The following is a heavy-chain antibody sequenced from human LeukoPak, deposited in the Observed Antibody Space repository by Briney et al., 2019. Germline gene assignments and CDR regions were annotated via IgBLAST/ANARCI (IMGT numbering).Heavy chain of an antibody. V-gene: IGHV3-21*01. CDR1: GFTFSSYS. CDR2: ISSSSSYI. J-gene: IGHJ4*02. Sequence: PGGSLRLSCVASGFTFSSYSMNWVRQAPGKGLEWVSSISSSSSYIYYADSVKGRFTISRDNAKNSLYLQMNSLRAEDTAVYYCARTDITMVRGFDYWGQGTLVTVSS. D-gene: IGHD3-10*01. CDR3: ARTDITMVRGFDY.